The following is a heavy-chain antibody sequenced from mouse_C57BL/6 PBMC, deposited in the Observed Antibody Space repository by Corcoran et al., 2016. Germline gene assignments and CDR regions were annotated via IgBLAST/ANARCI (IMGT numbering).Heavy chain of an antibody. J-gene: IGHJ1*03. CDR3: ARLDTTVVAFDV. CDR2: INTYSGVP. V-gene: IGHV9-3*01. CDR1: GYTFTTYG. D-gene: IGHD1-1*01. Sequence: QIQLVQSGPELKKPGETVKISCKASGYTFTTYGMSWVKQAPGKGLKWMGWINTYSGVPTYADDFKGRFAFSLETSASTAYLQINNLKNEDTATYFCARLDTTVVAFDVCGTGTPVTVSS.